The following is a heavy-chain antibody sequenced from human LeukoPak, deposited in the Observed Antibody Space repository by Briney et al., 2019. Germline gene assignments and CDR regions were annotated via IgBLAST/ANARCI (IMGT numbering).Heavy chain of an antibody. V-gene: IGHV1-18*01. CDR1: GYTFTSYG. J-gene: IGHJ4*02. CDR2: ISAYNGNT. CDR3: ARLPDRYSSSWLKCCDY. Sequence: ASVKVSCKASGYTFTSYGISWVRQAPGQGLEWMGWISAYNGNTNYAQKLQGRVTMTTDTSTSTAYMELRSLRSDDTAVYYCARLPDRYSSSWLKCCDYWGQGTLVTVSS. D-gene: IGHD6-13*01.